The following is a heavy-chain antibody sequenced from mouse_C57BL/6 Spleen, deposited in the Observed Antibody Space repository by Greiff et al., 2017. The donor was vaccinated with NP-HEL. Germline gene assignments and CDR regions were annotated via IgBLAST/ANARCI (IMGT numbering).Heavy chain of an antibody. D-gene: IGHD3-1*01. J-gene: IGHJ2*01. V-gene: IGHV3-6*01. CDR2: ISYDGSN. Sequence: ESGPGLVKPSQSLSLTCSVTGYSITSGYYWNWIRQFPGNKLEWMGYISYDGSNNYNPSLKNRISITRDTSKNQFFLKLNSVTTEDTATYYCARDSSYYFDYWGKGTTLTVSS. CDR3: ARDSSYYFDY. CDR1: GYSITSGYY.